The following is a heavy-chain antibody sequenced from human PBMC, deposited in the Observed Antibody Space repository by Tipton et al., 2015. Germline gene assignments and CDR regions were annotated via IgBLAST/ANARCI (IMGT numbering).Heavy chain of an antibody. Sequence: TLSLTCTVSGGSISSGGYYWSWIRQHPGKSLEWIGYFYYDGSTYYTPSLKSRVTISVDTSTNHFPLNLSSVTAADTAVYYCARSEDYFGLGTLGYWGQGTLVTVSS. D-gene: IGHD3-10*01. J-gene: IGHJ4*02. CDR2: FYYDGST. V-gene: IGHV4-31*03. CDR1: GGSISSGGYY. CDR3: ARSEDYFGLGTLGY.